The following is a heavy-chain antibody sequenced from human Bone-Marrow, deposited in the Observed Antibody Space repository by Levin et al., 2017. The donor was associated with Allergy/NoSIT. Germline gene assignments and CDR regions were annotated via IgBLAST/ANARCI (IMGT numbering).Heavy chain of an antibody. V-gene: IGHV3-23*01. J-gene: IGHJ4*02. CDR3: AKQGPTVTSTFDY. CDR2: ITSSGAST. Sequence: PGGSLRLSCEASGFTFSYYAMSWVRQAPGKGLEWVSTITSSGASTDFADSVKGRFTMSRDNSKNTLYLQMNSLRSEDTAVYYCAKQGPTVTSTFDYWGQGTLVIVSS. CDR1: GFTFSYYA. D-gene: IGHD4-17*01.